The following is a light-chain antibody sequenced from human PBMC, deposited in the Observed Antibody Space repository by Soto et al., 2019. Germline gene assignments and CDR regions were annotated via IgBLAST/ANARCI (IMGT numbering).Light chain of an antibody. CDR2: GNS. V-gene: IGLV1-40*01. J-gene: IGLJ1*01. CDR3: QSYDSSLSGDV. CDR1: SSNIGAGYD. Sequence: QSVLTQPPSVSGAPGQRVTISRTGSSSNIGAGYDVHWYQQLPGTAPKLLIYGNSNRPSGVPDRFSGSKSGTSASLAITGLQAEDEADYYCQSYDSSLSGDVFGTGTKLTVL.